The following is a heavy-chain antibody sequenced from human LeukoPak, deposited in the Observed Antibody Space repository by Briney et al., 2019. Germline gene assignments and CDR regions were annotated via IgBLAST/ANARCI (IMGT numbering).Heavy chain of an antibody. J-gene: IGHJ4*02. CDR3: ARHVASYDFDF. CDR2: IYNSGST. Sequence: PSETLSLTCSVSGGSISNDNYYWGWIRQPPGKGLEWIGSIYNSGSTYYNPSLKSRVTVSVDRPKNHFSLKLNSVTAADTAVYYCARHVASYDFDFWGQGILVTVSS. D-gene: IGHD2-21*01. V-gene: IGHV4-39*01. CDR1: GGSISNDNYY.